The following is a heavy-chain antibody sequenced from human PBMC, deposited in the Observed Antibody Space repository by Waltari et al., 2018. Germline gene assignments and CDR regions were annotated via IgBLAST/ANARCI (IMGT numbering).Heavy chain of an antibody. CDR3: ARDGYCSGGSCPLDI. Sequence: QLQLQESGPGLVKPSETLSLTCTVSGGSISSSSYYWGWIRQPPGKGLEWIGSIYYSGSTYYNPSLNSRVTISVDTSKNQFSLKLSSVTAADTAVYYCARDGYCSGGSCPLDIWGQGTMVTVSS. J-gene: IGHJ3*02. V-gene: IGHV4-39*07. D-gene: IGHD2-15*01. CDR2: IYYSGST. CDR1: GGSISSSSYY.